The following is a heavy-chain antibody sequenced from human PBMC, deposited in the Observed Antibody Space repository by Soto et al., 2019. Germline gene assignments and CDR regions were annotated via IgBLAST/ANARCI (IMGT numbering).Heavy chain of an antibody. CDR1: GGSISSSGNH. D-gene: IGHD3-3*01. CDR3: AHEMEWMLQIFNP. V-gene: IGHV4-39*01. CDR2: IFYSGTT. Sequence: SETLSLTCTVSGGSISSSGNHWGWIRQPPGKGLEWIASIFYSGTTYYNPSLKSRVTISVDTFKSQFSLKVNSVTAADTAVYYCAHEMEWMLQIFNPWGQGILVTVSS. J-gene: IGHJ5*02.